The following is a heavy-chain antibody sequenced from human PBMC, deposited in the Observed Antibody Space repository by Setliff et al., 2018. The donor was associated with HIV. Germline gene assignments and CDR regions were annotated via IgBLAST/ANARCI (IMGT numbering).Heavy chain of an antibody. D-gene: IGHD6-13*01. CDR3: AIRISAAGSAFQH. V-gene: IGHV1-18*01. Sequence: ASVKVSCKASSYIFSSNDIDWVRQAPGQGLEWVGRITSYNGNTKYAQKFQDRVTMTTDKSTTTAYMDLRSLRSDDTAVYYCAIRISAAGSAFQHWGQGTLVTVSS. CDR1: SYIFSSND. J-gene: IGHJ1*01. CDR2: ITSYNGNT.